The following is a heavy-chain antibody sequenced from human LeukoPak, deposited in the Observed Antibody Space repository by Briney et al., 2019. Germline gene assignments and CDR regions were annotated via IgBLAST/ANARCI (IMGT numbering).Heavy chain of an antibody. CDR3: AXDPPFGSGXSQNHFDH. V-gene: IGHV3-30*04. J-gene: IGHJ4*02. CDR1: GFTFDTYA. D-gene: IGHD6-19*01. Sequence: PGRSLRLSCAPSGFTFDTYAMHWVRQAPGKGLEWVALISYDGGNIYYADSVQGRFTISRDNSRKMLYLQMNSLRPEDTAVYYCAXDPPFGSGXSQNHFDHWGQGTLVTVSS. CDR2: ISYDGGNI.